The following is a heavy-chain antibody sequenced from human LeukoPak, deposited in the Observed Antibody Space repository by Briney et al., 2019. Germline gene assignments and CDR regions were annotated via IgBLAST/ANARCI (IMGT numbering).Heavy chain of an antibody. CDR1: GFTFSSYW. CDR2: IKQDGSEK. V-gene: IGHV3-7*01. Sequence: GGSLRLSCAASGFTFSSYWMSWVRQAPGKGLEWVANIKQDGSEKYYVDSVKGRFTISRDNAKNSLYLQMNSLRAEDTAVYYCARRVRYSYGYWDVDYYFDCWGQGTLVTVSS. J-gene: IGHJ4*02. CDR3: ARRVRYSYGYWDVDYYFDC. D-gene: IGHD5-18*01.